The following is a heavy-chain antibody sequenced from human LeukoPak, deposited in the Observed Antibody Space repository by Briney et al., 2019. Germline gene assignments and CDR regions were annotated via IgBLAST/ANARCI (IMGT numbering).Heavy chain of an antibody. D-gene: IGHD2-2*01. Sequence: SETLSLICNVSGVSISSYYWSWIRQAAGKGLEWPGRIYTSGRTNYNPSLRGRVTMSLDMSKNQLSLKLNSVTAADTAVYYCVTLVPAAKIAHWGQGTLVTVSS. J-gene: IGHJ5*02. CDR1: GVSISSYY. V-gene: IGHV4-4*07. CDR2: IYTSGRT. CDR3: VTLVPAAKIAH.